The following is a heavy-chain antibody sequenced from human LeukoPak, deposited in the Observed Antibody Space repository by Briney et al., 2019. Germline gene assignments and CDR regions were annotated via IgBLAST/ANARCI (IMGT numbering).Heavy chain of an antibody. J-gene: IGHJ3*02. Sequence: GESLQISCKGSGYSFTSYWIGWVRQMPGKGLAWMGIIYPGDSDTRYSPSFQGQVTISADKSISTAYLQWSSLKASDTAMYYCASSGPARFGGFDIWGQGTMVTVSS. V-gene: IGHV5-51*01. CDR1: GYSFTSYW. D-gene: IGHD3-10*01. CDR2: IYPGDSDT. CDR3: ASSGPARFGGFDI.